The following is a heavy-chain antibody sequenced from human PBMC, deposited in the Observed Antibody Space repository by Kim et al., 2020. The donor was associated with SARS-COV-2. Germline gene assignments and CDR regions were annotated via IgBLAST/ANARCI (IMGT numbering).Heavy chain of an antibody. Sequence: SVKVSCKASGGTFSSYAISWVRQAPGQGLEWMGGIIPIFGTANYAQKFQGRVTITADESTSTAYMELSSLRSEDTAVYYCARSDATSRITMVREGAQNWFDPWGQGTLVTVSS. V-gene: IGHV1-69*13. CDR3: ARSDATSRITMVREGAQNWFDP. J-gene: IGHJ5*02. D-gene: IGHD3-10*01. CDR1: GGTFSSYA. CDR2: IIPIFGTA.